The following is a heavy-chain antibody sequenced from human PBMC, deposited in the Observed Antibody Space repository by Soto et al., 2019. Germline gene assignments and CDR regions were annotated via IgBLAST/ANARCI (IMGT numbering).Heavy chain of an antibody. CDR1: GGSISSGGYY. D-gene: IGHD4-4*01. J-gene: IGHJ6*03. CDR3: ARGTTVAYYYYYYMDV. CDR2: IYYSGST. Sequence: QVQLQESGPGLVKPSQTLSLTCTVSGGSISSGGYYWSWIRQHPGKGLEWIGYIYYSGSTYYNPSLKSRVTISVDTSKNQFSLKLSSVTAADTAVYYCARGTTVAYYYYYYMDVWDKGTTVTVSS. V-gene: IGHV4-31*03.